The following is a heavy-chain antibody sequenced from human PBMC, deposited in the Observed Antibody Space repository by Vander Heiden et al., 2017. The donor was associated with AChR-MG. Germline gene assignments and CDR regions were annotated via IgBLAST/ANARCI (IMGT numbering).Heavy chain of an antibody. CDR3: ARDIRIGPPHSRGWFDT. J-gene: IGHJ5*02. D-gene: IGHD2-2*02. CDR1: GGSISSFY. CDR2: IRYSGST. V-gene: IGHV4-59*01. Sequence: QVQLQESGPGLVKPSETLSLTCTVSGGSISSFYWSWIRQPPGKGLEWIGYIRYSGSTNYNPSLKSRITILIDTSKNQFSLNLRSVTAVDTAVYYCARDIRIGPPHSRGWFDTWGQGTLVAVSS.